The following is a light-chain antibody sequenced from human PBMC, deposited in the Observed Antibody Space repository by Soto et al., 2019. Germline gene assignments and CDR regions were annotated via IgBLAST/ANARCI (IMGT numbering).Light chain of an antibody. Sequence: QSVLTQPPSASGTPGQRVFISCSGSSSNIGGTNYAYWYQQLPGAAPKLLMHSNNLRPSGVPERISGSKSGTSASLAISGLRSEDEAVYYGASGDDRLGAVIFGGGTKLTVL. V-gene: IGLV1-47*02. CDR2: SNN. J-gene: IGLJ2*01. CDR3: ASGDDRLGAVI. CDR1: SSNIGGTNY.